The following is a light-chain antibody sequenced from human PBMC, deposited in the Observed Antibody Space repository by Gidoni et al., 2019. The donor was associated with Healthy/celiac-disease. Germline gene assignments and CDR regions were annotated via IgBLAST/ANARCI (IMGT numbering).Light chain of an antibody. J-gene: IGKJ1*01. CDR3: QQYGSSPRT. CDR2: GAS. Sequence: EMVLTQSPGTLSLSPGERATLSCKASQSASSGYLAWYQQKPGQAPRLLIYGASSRATGIPDRFSGSGSGTDFTLTISRLEPEDFAVYYCQQYGSSPRTFGQGTKVEIK. CDR1: QSASSGY. V-gene: IGKV3-20*01.